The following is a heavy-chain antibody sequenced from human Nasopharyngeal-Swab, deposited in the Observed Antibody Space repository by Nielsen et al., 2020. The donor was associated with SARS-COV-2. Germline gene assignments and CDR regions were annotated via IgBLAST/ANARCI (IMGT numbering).Heavy chain of an antibody. D-gene: IGHD3-10*01. V-gene: IGHV5-51*01. CDR1: GSSFTSYW. Sequence: GASLKISCQGSGSSFTSYWIGWVRQMPGKGLEWMGIIYPGDSDTRYSPSFQGQVTISADKSISTAYLQWSSLKASDTAMYYCARRYYGSGSRTSYFDLWGRGTLVTVSS. CDR3: ARRYYGSGSRTSYFDL. CDR2: IYPGDSDT. J-gene: IGHJ2*01.